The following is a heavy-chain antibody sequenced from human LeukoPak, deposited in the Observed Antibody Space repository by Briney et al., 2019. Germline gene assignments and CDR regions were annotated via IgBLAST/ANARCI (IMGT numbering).Heavy chain of an antibody. D-gene: IGHD2-15*01. V-gene: IGHV6-1*01. CDR2: TYYRSKWYN. J-gene: IGHJ6*02. CDR1: GDTVSSNSAA. Sequence: SQTLSLTCAISGDTVSSNSAAWNWIRQSPSRGLEWLGRTYYRSKWYNEYAVTVKSRITINPDTSKNQFSLQLNSVTPEDTAIYYCARDHCTGGSCLYGMDVWGQGTTVTVSS. CDR3: ARDHCTGGSCLYGMDV.